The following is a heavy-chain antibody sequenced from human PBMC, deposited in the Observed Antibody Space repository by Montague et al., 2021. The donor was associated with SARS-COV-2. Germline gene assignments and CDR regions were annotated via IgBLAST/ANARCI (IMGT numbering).Heavy chain of an antibody. D-gene: IGHD3-10*01. CDR1: GGSITNFF. J-gene: IGHJ4*02. Sequence: SETLSLTCTVSGGSITNFFWYWIRHPPGRGLERLGNIHSSGSTNYNHYLTSRDSISVDTSKSQVSLSLDSVAVADTAVYYCDTTPGRFGEFHFDYWGQGTLVTVSS. CDR3: DTTPGRFGEFHFDY. CDR2: IHSSGST. V-gene: IGHV4-4*08.